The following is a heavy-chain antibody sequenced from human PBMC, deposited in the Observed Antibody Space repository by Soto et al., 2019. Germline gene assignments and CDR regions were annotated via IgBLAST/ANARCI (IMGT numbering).Heavy chain of an antibody. J-gene: IGHJ6*02. V-gene: IGHV4-30-4*01. CDR2: VFSSGTT. Sequence: VPLRESGPGLVKPSQTLSLTCTVSGDYISRGNKYWSGIRQPPGKGVEWIGYVFSSGTTYYTPSLKGRVSISLDASENQFSLKFASVTDADSAVYYCARVPSPFDYYYAMDVWGQGTTVTVSS. CDR1: GDYISRGNKY. CDR3: ARVPSPFDYYYAMDV. D-gene: IGHD3-16*01.